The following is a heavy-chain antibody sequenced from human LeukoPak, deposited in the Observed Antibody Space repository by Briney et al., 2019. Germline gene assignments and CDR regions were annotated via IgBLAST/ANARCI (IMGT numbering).Heavy chain of an antibody. CDR2: MNPNSGNT. Sequence: GASVKVSCKASGYTFTSYDINWVRQATGQGLEWMGWMNPNSGNTGYAQKFQGRVTMIRNTSISTAYMELSSLRSEDTAVYYCARDPLRYFDWLPRRAPESNWFDPWGQGTLVTVSS. CDR1: GYTFTSYD. V-gene: IGHV1-8*01. J-gene: IGHJ5*02. D-gene: IGHD3-9*01. CDR3: ARDPLRYFDWLPRRAPESNWFDP.